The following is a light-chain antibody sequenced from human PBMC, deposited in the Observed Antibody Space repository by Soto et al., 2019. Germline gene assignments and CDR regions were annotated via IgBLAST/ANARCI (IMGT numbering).Light chain of an antibody. CDR3: QQRSSWPLT. Sequence: EIVLTQSPATLSLSPGERATLSCRASQTVSSYLAWYQQKAGQAPRPLIYDASNRAPGIPARFSGSVSGTDVTLTISSLEPEDFSVYYCQQRSSWPLTFGGGTKVEIK. J-gene: IGKJ4*01. CDR1: QTVSSY. V-gene: IGKV3-11*01. CDR2: DAS.